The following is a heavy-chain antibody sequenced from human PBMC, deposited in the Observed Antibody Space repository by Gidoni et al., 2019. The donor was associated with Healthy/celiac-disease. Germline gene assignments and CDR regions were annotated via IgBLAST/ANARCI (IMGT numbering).Heavy chain of an antibody. D-gene: IGHD6-6*01. V-gene: IGHV4-31*03. CDR1: GGSISSGGYY. Sequence: QVQLQESGPGLVKPSQTLSLTCTVPGGSISSGGYYWSWIRQHPGKGLEWIGYIYYSGSTYYNPSLKSRVTISVDTSKNQFSLKLSSVTAADTAVYYCARVAYSSSSFYYYGMDVWGQGTTVTVSS. J-gene: IGHJ6*02. CDR2: IYYSGST. CDR3: ARVAYSSSSFYYYGMDV.